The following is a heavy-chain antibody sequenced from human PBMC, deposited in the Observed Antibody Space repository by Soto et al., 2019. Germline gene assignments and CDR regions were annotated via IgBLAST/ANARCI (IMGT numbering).Heavy chain of an antibody. CDR3: ARDFVYFDY. Sequence: QVQLQESGPGLVKPSETLSLTCTVSGGSFKSGSYSWSWIRQPPGKGLEWIGYVYHTGRTSYNPSLKSRVSISMDTSKNQFSLNLDSVTAADTAVYFCARDFVYFDYWGQGALVTVSS. D-gene: IGHD3-3*01. J-gene: IGHJ4*02. CDR1: GGSFKSGSYS. CDR2: VYHTGRT. V-gene: IGHV4-61*01.